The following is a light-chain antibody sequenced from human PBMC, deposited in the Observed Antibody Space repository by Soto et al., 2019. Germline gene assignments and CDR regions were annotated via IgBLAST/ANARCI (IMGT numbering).Light chain of an antibody. J-gene: IGKJ2*03. CDR2: DAS. Sequence: EVVMTQSPATLSVSPGERATLSCRASQSASINVAWYQQNPGQAPRLLIYDASTRATDIPARFSGSGSGTEFTLTISSLQSEDFAVYYCQQYNNWPLYSFGQGTKLEIK. CDR3: QQYNNWPLYS. V-gene: IGKV3-15*01. CDR1: QSASIN.